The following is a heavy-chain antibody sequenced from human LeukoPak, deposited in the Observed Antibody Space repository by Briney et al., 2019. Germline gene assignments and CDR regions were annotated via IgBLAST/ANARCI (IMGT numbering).Heavy chain of an antibody. J-gene: IGHJ4*02. V-gene: IGHV4-59*12. D-gene: IGHD2-8*01. Sequence: SETLSLTCTVSGGSISSYYWSWLRQSPGKGLEWIGYSGSTNYNPSLKSQVIISVDTSKNQFSLKLSSVTAADTAVYYCARGYCTNAVCSLGPTQAWGQGTLVTVSS. CDR2: SGST. CDR3: ARGYCTNAVCSLGPTQA. CDR1: GGSISSYY.